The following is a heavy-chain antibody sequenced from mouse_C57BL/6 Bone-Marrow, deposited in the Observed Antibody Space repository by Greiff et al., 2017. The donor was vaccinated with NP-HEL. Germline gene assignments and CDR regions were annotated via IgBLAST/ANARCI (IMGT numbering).Heavy chain of an antibody. CDR1: GYTFTSYW. Sequence: QVQLQQPGAELVRPGTSVKLSCKASGYTFTSYWMHWVKQRPGHGLEWIGVIDPSDSYTNYNQKFKGKATLTVDTSSSTAYMHLSSLTSEDCAVYYCARGNGGNFCADWGQGTLVTVSA. CDR2: IDPSDSYT. V-gene: IGHV1-59*01. J-gene: IGHJ3*01. CDR3: ARGNGGNFCAD.